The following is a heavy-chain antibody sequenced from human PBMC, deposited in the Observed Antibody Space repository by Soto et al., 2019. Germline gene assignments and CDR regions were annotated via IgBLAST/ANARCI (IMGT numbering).Heavy chain of an antibody. V-gene: IGHV4-39*01. CDR3: ATQEVGGTYVYTFDP. J-gene: IGHJ5*02. CDR2: IYYSGST. D-gene: IGHD1-26*01. Sequence: PSETLSLTCTVSGGSITSSSYYWGWIRQPPGKGLEWIGSIYYSGSTYYNPSLKSRVTISVDTSKNQFSLKLSSVTAEDTAVYYCATQEVGGTYVYTFDPWGQGTLVTVSS. CDR1: GGSITSSSYY.